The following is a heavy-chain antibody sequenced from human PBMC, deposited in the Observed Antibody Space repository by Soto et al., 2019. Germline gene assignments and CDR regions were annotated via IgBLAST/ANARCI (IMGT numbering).Heavy chain of an antibody. CDR2: ISGSGGNT. D-gene: IGHD5-18*01. J-gene: IGHJ2*01. CDR3: ATHTAMVGRYWYFDL. CDR1: GFTLSNYA. V-gene: IGHV3-23*01. Sequence: EVQLLESGGDLVQPGGSLRLSCAASGFTLSNYAMSWVRQAPGKGLEWVSAISGSGGNTYYADSVKGRFTISRDNSKNTLYLQKNSLRADDTAVYYCATHTAMVGRYWYFDLWGRGTLVTVSS.